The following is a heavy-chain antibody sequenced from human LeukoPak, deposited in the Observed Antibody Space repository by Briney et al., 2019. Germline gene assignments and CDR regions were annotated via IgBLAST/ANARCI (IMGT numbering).Heavy chain of an antibody. Sequence: SETLSLTCTVSGASISGYYWTWIRQPPGKGLEWIGYIHYSGDTRYNPSLRSRVTISVDTSKNHFSLKLKSLTAADTAIYYCARQAYRVSPTCYPFQHWGQGILVTVSS. J-gene: IGHJ1*01. V-gene: IGHV4-59*01. CDR2: IHYSGDT. CDR3: ARQAYRVSPTCYPFQH. D-gene: IGHD2-2*01. CDR1: GASISGYY.